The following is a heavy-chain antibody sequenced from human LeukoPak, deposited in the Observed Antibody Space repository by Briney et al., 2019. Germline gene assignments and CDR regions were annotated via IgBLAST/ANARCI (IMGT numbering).Heavy chain of an antibody. CDR3: ARDGVRWELPSGFDI. D-gene: IGHD1-26*01. J-gene: IGHJ3*02. CDR2: ISAYNGNT. V-gene: IGHV1-18*01. CDR1: GYTFTSYG. Sequence: ASVKVSCKASGYTFTSYGISWVRQAPGQGLEWMGWISAYNGNTNYAQKFQGRVTMTKDTSTSTAYMEMRSLRSDDTAVYYCARDGVRWELPSGFDIWGQGTMVTVSS.